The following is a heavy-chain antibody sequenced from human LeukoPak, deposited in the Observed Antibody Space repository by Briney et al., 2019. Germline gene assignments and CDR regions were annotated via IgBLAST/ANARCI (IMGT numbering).Heavy chain of an antibody. CDR2: ISGSGVST. D-gene: IGHD2-2*01. J-gene: IGHJ4*02. CDR3: AKALRFTSRHGFEY. CDR1: GFTFSSYA. V-gene: IGHV3-23*01. Sequence: GGSLRLSCAASGFTFSSYAMIWVRQAPGPGLEWVSGISGSGVSTYYADSVKGRFTISRDNSKNTLYLQVNSLRAEDTAVYYCAKALRFTSRHGFEYWGQGTLVTVSS.